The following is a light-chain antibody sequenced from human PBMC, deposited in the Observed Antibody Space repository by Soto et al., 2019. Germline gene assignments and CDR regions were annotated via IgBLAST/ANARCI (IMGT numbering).Light chain of an antibody. CDR3: QQYGSSPPIT. CDR1: QSVTNSY. CDR2: GAS. V-gene: IGKV3-20*01. Sequence: EIVLTQSPGTLSLSPGERATLSCGASQSVTNSYLAWYQQKPGQAPRLLIYGASSRVTDIPDRFSGSGSGTDFTLTISRLEPEDFAVYYCQQYGSSPPITFGQGTRLEIK. J-gene: IGKJ5*01.